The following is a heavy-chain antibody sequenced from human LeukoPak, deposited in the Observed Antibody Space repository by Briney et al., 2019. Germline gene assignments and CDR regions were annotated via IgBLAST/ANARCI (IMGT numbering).Heavy chain of an antibody. CDR1: GGSINSYY. D-gene: IGHD5-24*01. Sequence: PSETLSLTCTVSGGSINSYYWSWIRQPAGKGLEWIGRVYSSGNTNYNPSLKSRVSMSVDTSKNQFSLKLTSVTAADTAVYYCARGARRRQLLWFDYWGQGTLVTVSS. CDR2: VYSSGNT. J-gene: IGHJ5*01. CDR3: ARGARRRQLLWFDY. V-gene: IGHV4-4*07.